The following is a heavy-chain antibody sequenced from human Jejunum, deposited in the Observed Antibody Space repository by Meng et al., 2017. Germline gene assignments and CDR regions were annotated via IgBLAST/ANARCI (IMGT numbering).Heavy chain of an antibody. Sequence: GESLKISCAASGFTFSTYEMNWVRQAPGKGLEWLSYISPRSTTKYYADSVKGRFTISRDNAKNSLFLQIDSLRAEDTAVYYCAREDGDSNGYDFDYWGQGALVTVSS. V-gene: IGHV3-48*03. J-gene: IGHJ4*02. D-gene: IGHD5-18*01. CDR2: ISPRSTTK. CDR3: AREDGDSNGYDFDY. CDR1: GFTFSTYE.